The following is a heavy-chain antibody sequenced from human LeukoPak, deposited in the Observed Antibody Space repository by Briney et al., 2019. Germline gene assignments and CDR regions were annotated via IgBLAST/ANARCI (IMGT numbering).Heavy chain of an antibody. CDR2: ISGSGGST. CDR3: ARPVGATGDNWFDP. Sequence: PGGSLRLSCAASGFTFSNYWIQWVRQAPGKGLEWVSAISGSGGSTYYADSVKGRFTISRDNSKNTLYLQMNSLRAEDTAVYYCARPVGATGDNWFDPWGQGTLVTVSS. CDR1: GFTFSNYW. D-gene: IGHD1-26*01. V-gene: IGHV3-23*01. J-gene: IGHJ5*02.